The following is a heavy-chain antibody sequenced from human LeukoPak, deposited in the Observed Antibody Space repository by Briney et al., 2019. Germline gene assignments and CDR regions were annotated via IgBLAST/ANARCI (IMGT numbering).Heavy chain of an antibody. J-gene: IGHJ4*02. CDR2: ISWNSGSI. D-gene: IGHD3-9*01. CDR3: AKDVHLILFDILTGYYGSGLDY. V-gene: IGHV3-9*01. CDR1: GFTFDNYA. Sequence: GGSLRLSCAASGFTFDNYAMHWVRQAPGKGLEWVSGISWNSGSIGYADSVKGRFTISRDNAKNSLYLQMESLRAEDTALYYCAKDVHLILFDILTGYYGSGLDYWGQGTLVTVSS.